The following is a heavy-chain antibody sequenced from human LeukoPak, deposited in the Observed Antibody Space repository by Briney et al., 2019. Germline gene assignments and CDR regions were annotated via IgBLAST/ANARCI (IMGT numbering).Heavy chain of an antibody. J-gene: IGHJ4*02. CDR1: GYTFTSYA. CDR3: ARTPPPRSSRATVYYFDY. Sequence: ASVKVSCKASGYTFTSYAMHWVRQAPGQGLEWMGWISAYNGNTNYAQKLQGRVTMTTDTSTSTAYMELRSLRSDDTAVYYCARTPPPRSSRATVYYFDYWGQGTLVTVSS. D-gene: IGHD1-26*01. V-gene: IGHV1-18*01. CDR2: ISAYNGNT.